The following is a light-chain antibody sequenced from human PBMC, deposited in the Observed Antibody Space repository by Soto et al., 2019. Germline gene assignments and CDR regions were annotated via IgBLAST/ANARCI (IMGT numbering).Light chain of an antibody. CDR2: SAS. CDR3: QQYGSSPWT. V-gene: IGKV3-20*01. Sequence: EIVMTQSPATLSVSPGGRATLSCRAIQSISDTLAWYQQKPGQAPRLLIYSASRGATGFPARFSGSGSGTDFTLTISRLEPEDFAVYYCQQYGSSPWTFGQGTKVDIK. CDR1: QSISDT. J-gene: IGKJ1*01.